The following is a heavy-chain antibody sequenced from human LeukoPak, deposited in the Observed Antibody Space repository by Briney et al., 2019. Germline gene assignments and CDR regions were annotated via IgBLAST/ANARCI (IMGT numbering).Heavy chain of an antibody. J-gene: IGHJ4*02. CDR3: AKSVVLLWFGELLSCDY. Sequence: GGSLRLSCAASGFTFSNYDLRWVRQAPGKGLEWVSPIGGSGGSTNYADSVKGRFTISRDNSKNTLYLQMNSLRAEDTAVYYCAKSVVLLWFGELLSCDYWGQGTLVTVSS. CDR2: IGGSGGST. CDR1: GFTFSNYD. V-gene: IGHV3-23*01. D-gene: IGHD3-10*01.